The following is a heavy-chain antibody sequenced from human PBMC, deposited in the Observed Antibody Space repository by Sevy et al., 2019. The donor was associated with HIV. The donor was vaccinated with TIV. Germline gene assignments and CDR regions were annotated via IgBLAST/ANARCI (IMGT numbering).Heavy chain of an antibody. D-gene: IGHD3-3*01. CDR2: IKQDGSEK. V-gene: IGHV3-7*01. CDR3: ARAMGYDFWSRYYAVDPANIDY. J-gene: IGHJ4*02. Sequence: GGSLRLSCAASGFTFSSYWMRWVRQAPGKGLEWVANIKQDGSEKYYVDSVKDRSTISRDNAKNSLYLQMNSLRAEDTAGYYCARAMGYDFWSRYYAVDPANIDYWGQGTLVTVSS. CDR1: GFTFSSYW.